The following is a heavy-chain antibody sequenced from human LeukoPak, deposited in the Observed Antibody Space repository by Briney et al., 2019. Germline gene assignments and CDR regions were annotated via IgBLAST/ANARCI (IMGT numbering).Heavy chain of an antibody. D-gene: IGHD6-13*01. CDR1: GFTFSSYS. V-gene: IGHV3-21*04. CDR2: ISSSSSYI. J-gene: IGHJ4*02. CDR3: AKDDGSSWYLYFDY. Sequence: GGSLRLSCAASGFTFSSYSMNWVRQAPGKGLEWVSSISSSSSYIYYADSVKGRFTISRDNAKNSLYLQMNSLRAEDTALYYRAKDDGSSWYLYFDYWGQGTLVTVSS.